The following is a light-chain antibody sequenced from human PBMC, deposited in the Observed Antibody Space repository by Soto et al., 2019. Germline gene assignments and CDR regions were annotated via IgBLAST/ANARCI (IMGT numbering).Light chain of an antibody. J-gene: IGKJ2*01. V-gene: IGKV1-33*01. Sequence: DIQMTQSPSSLSASVGDRVTITCQASQDISNYLNWYQQKPGKAPKLLIYDASNLETGVPSRFSGSGSGTDFTFTISSLQPEDIATYYCQQYDNLLSYTFGRGTKVDIK. CDR1: QDISNY. CDR3: QQYDNLLSYT. CDR2: DAS.